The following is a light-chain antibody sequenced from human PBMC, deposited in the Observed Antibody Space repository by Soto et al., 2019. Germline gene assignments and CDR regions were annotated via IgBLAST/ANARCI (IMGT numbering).Light chain of an antibody. CDR3: CSFAVFPYV. CDR1: SSDIGSYDL. J-gene: IGLJ1*01. CDR2: EVT. V-gene: IGLV2-23*02. Sequence: QSALTQPASVSGSPGQSITISCTGTSSDIGSYDLVSWYQQHPGTAPKLIIYEVTKRPSGVSTRFSGSKSGNTASLTISGLQAVDEADYYCCSFAVFPYVFGTGTKLTVL.